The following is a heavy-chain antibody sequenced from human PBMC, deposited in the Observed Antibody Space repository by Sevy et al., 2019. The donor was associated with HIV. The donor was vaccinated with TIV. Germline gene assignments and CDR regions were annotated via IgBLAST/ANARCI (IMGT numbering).Heavy chain of an antibody. CDR2: ISYDGSNK. V-gene: IGHV3-30-3*01. J-gene: IGHJ4*02. CDR1: GFTFSSYA. D-gene: IGHD5-18*01. CDR3: AREDTAAN. Sequence: GGSLRLSCAASGFTFSSYAMHWVRQAPGKGLEWVAVISYDGSNKYYADSVKGRFTISRDNSKNTLYLQMNSLRAEDTAVYYCAREDTAANWGQGPLVTVSS.